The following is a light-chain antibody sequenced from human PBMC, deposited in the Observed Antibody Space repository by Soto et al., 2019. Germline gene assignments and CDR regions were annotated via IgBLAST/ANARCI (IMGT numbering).Light chain of an antibody. CDR3: HQYNTYLWT. CDR2: KAS. CDR1: QSISSW. Sequence: DIQITQSPSTLSASVVDRVTITCRASQSISSWLAWYQQKPGKAPKLLIYKASTLETGVPSRFSGSGSGTEFTLTISTLQPDDFATYYCHQYNTYLWTVGQGTKVDIK. J-gene: IGKJ1*01. V-gene: IGKV1-5*03.